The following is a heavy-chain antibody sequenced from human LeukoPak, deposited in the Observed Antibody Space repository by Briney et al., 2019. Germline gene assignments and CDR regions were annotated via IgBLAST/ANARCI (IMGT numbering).Heavy chain of an antibody. D-gene: IGHD6-13*01. CDR2: INTSGDKT. V-gene: IGHV3-64*04. CDR1: GFTFSSYA. J-gene: IGHJ3*02. Sequence: PGGSLRLSCSGSGFTFSSYAIHWVRQAPGKGPEYVSVINTSGDKTYYADSVKGRFTISRDNAKNSLYLQMNSLRAEDTAVYYCARDGLAAAGTNAFDIWGQGTMVTVSS. CDR3: ARDGLAAAGTNAFDI.